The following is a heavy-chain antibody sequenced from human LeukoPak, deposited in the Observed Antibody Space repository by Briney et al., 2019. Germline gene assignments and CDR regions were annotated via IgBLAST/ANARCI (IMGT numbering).Heavy chain of an antibody. CDR3: ATAMANGGAFDI. J-gene: IGHJ3*02. V-gene: IGHV1-8*01. CDR2: MNPNSGNT. D-gene: IGHD5-18*01. CDR1: GYTFTSYD. Sequence: ASVKVSCKASGYTFTSYDINWVRQATGQGLEWMGWMNPNSGNTGCAQKFQGRVTMTRNTSISTAYMELSSLRSEDTAVYYCATAMANGGAFDIWGQGTMVTVSS.